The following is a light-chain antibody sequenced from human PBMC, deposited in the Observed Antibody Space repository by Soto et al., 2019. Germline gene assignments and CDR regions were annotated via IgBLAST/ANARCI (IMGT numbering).Light chain of an antibody. Sequence: DIQMTQSPSSLPASVGDRVTLTCRASQSISTYFNWYQQKPGKAPKLLIYAASSLQSGVPSRLSGSGSGTDFTLTISSLQPEAFAKYYCQQSYTIPSTFGQGTKLEIK. CDR1: QSISTY. V-gene: IGKV1-39*01. CDR3: QQSYTIPST. J-gene: IGKJ2*01. CDR2: AAS.